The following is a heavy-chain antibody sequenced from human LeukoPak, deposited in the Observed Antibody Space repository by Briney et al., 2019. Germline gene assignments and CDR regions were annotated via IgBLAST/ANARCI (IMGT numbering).Heavy chain of an antibody. J-gene: IGHJ4*02. CDR3: ARPSSGYDHWASDY. CDR2: INPNSGGT. V-gene: IGHV1-2*02. CDR1: GYTFTGYY. Sequence: GASVKVSCKASGYTFTGYYMHWVRQAPGQGLEWMGWINPNSGGTNYAQKFQGRVTMTRDTSISTAYMELSRLRSDDTAVYYCARPSSGYDHWASDYWGQGTLVTVSS. D-gene: IGHD5-12*01.